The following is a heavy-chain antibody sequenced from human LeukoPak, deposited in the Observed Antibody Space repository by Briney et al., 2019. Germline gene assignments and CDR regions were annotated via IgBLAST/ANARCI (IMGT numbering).Heavy chain of an antibody. CDR1: GYPISNGYY. CDR3: ARDPRGIVGANHNWFDP. J-gene: IGHJ5*02. V-gene: IGHV4-4*07. D-gene: IGHD1-26*01. Sequence: PSETLSLTCAVSGYPISNGYYWGWIRQPAGKGLEWIGRIYASGSTNYNPSLKSRVTMSVDTSKSQFSLKLISVTAADTAVYYCARDPRGIVGANHNWFDPWGQGTLVTVSS. CDR2: IYASGST.